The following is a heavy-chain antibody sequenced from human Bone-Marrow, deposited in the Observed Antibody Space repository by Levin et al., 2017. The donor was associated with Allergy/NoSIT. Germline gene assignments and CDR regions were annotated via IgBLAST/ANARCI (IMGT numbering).Heavy chain of an antibody. J-gene: IGHJ6*03. CDR2: IWYDGSNK. Sequence: PGGSLRLSCAASGFTFSSYGMHWVRQAPGKGLEWVAVIWYDGSNKYYADSVKGRFTISRDNSKNTLYLQMNSLRAEDTAVYYCARVSQYQLLWPSYMDVWGKGTTVTVSS. D-gene: IGHD2-2*01. V-gene: IGHV3-33*01. CDR1: GFTFSSYG. CDR3: ARVSQYQLLWPSYMDV.